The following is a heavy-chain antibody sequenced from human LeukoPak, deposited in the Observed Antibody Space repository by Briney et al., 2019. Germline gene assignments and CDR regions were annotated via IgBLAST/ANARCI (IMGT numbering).Heavy chain of an antibody. D-gene: IGHD3-16*01. J-gene: IGHJ5*02. CDR3: ARERGGVLWGNWFDP. CDR1: GYSISSGYY. V-gene: IGHV4-38-2*02. Sequence: SETLSLTCTVSGYSISSGYYWGWIRQPPGKGLEWIGSIYHSGSTYYNPSLKGRVTISVDTSKNQFSLKLSSVTAADTAVYYCARERGGVLWGNWFDPWGQGTLVTVSS. CDR2: IYHSGST.